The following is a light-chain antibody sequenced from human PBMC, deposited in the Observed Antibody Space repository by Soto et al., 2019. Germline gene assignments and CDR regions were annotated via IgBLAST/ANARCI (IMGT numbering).Light chain of an antibody. CDR1: QSISSY. V-gene: IGKV1-39*01. CDR3: QQSYSTPPIT. CDR2: APS. J-gene: IGKJ5*01. Sequence: DIQMTQSPSSLSASVGDRVTITCRASQSISSYLNWYQQKPGKAPKLLIYAPSSLQSGVPSRFSGSGSVTDVPLTISSLQPEDFATYYCQQSYSTPPITFGQGKRLEIK.